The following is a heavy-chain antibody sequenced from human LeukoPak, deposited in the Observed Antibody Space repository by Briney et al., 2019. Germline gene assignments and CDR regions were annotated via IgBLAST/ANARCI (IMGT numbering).Heavy chain of an antibody. CDR1: GGSISSSNW. CDR3: ARDRNDFWSGSYYGMDV. CDR2: IYHSDNT. D-gene: IGHD3-3*01. J-gene: IGHJ6*02. V-gene: IGHV4-4*02. Sequence: SGTLSLTCGVSGGSISSSNWWSWVRQPPGKGLEWIGEIYHSDNTNYNPSLKSRVTISVDKSKNQFSLKLSSVTAADTAVYYCARDRNDFWSGSYYGMDVWGQGTTVTVSS.